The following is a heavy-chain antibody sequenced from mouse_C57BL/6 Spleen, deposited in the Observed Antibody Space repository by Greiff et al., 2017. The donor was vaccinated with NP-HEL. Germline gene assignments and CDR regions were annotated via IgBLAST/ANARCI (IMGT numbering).Heavy chain of an antibody. J-gene: IGHJ1*03. D-gene: IGHD2-12*01. V-gene: IGHV2-6-1*01. Sequence: QVQLKESGPGLVAPSQSLSITCTVSGFSLTSYGVHWVRQPPGKGLEWLVVIWSDGSTTYNSALKSRLSISKDNSKSQVFLKMNSLQTDDTAMYYCARHTDATTVGWYFDVWGTGTTVTVSS. CDR1: GFSLTSYG. CDR3: ARHTDATTVGWYFDV. CDR2: IWSDGST.